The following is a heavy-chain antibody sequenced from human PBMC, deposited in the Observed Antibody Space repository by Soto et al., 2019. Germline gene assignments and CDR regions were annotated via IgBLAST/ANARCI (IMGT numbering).Heavy chain of an antibody. D-gene: IGHD3-16*02. J-gene: IGHJ4*02. CDR3: AREGYDYVWGSYRLFDY. V-gene: IGHV6-1*01. CDR1: GDSVSSNSAA. Sequence: QVQLQQSGPGLVKPSQTLSFTCAISGDSVSSNSAAWNWIRQSPSRGLEWLGRTYYRSKWYNDYAVSVKSRITINPNTSKNPLSLQLNSVTPEDTAVYYCAREGYDYVWGSYRLFDYWGQGTLVTVSS. CDR2: TYYRSKWYN.